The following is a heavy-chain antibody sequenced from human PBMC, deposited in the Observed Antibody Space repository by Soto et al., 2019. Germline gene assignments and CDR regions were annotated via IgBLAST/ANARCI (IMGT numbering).Heavy chain of an antibody. Sequence: SETMDLTSAVYGGSFRGYYWSWIRQPPGKGLEWIGEINHSGSTNYNPSLKSRVTISVDTSKNQFSLKLSSVTAADTAVYYCARGLTYPVVVAATPNWFDPWGQGTLVTVSS. J-gene: IGHJ5*02. CDR1: GGSFRGYY. V-gene: IGHV4-34*01. CDR2: INHSGST. CDR3: ARGLTYPVVVAATPNWFDP. D-gene: IGHD2-15*01.